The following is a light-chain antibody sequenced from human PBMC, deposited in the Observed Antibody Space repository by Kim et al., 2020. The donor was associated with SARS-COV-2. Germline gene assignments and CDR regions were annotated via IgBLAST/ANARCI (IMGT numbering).Light chain of an antibody. CDR2: QDT. V-gene: IGLV3-1*01. CDR3: QAWDSGTAVV. J-gene: IGLJ2*01. CDR1: ELGDKY. Sequence: SYELTQPTSVSVSPGQTASITCSGDELGDKYVFWYQQKPGQSPVLVIYQDTKRPSGIPERFSASNSGNTATLTISGTQATDEADYYCQAWDSGTAVVFGGGTQLTVL.